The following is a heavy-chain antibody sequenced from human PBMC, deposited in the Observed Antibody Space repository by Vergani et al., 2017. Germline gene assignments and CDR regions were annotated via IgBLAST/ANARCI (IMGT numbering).Heavy chain of an antibody. CDR2: IRYDGSNK. Sequence: QVQLVESGGGVVQPGGSLRLSCAASGFTFSSSGMHWVRQAPGKGLEWVAFIRYDGSNKYYADSVKGRFTISRDNSKNTLYLQMNSLRAEDTAVYYCAKERYFDYSYGMDVWGQGTTVTVSS. CDR3: AKERYFDYSYGMDV. CDR1: GFTFSSSG. D-gene: IGHD1-26*01. V-gene: IGHV3-30*02. J-gene: IGHJ6*02.